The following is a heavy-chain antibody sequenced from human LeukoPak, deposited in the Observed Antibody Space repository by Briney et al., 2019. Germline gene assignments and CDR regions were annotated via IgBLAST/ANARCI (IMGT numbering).Heavy chain of an antibody. D-gene: IGHD3-22*01. Sequence: SETLSLTCTISGGSISSSSYYWGWIRQPPGKGLKWIGNIYYSGRTYYNPSLKSRVTISVDTFKNDFSLTLRPVPAADTAVYYCARLYYYDSSGPPLWGQGTMVAVSS. V-gene: IGHV4-39*02. CDR3: ARLYYYDSSGPPL. J-gene: IGHJ4*02. CDR1: GGSISSSSYY. CDR2: IYYSGRT.